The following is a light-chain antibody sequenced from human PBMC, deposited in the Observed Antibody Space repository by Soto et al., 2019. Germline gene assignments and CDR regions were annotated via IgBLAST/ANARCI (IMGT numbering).Light chain of an antibody. CDR1: QTVNDNF. J-gene: IGKJ4*01. Sequence: EIVLTQSPGTLSLSPGERVTLSCRASQTVNDNFLAWYQQSPGQAPRLLIYGASSRAAGIPDRFSGSGSGTDFTLTISRLEPEDFALYFCQQYGSAPFTFGGGTKVEIK. V-gene: IGKV3-20*01. CDR3: QQYGSAPFT. CDR2: GAS.